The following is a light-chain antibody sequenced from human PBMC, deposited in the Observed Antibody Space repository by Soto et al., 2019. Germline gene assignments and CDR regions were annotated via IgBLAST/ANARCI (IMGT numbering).Light chain of an antibody. Sequence: DIQMTQSPSSLSASVGDRVTITCRASQTITTYLNWYQQKPGKAPKLLIYGASSLQSGVPSRFTGSGSGTEFILNISSLQPEDSATYHCQQSNSTPWTFGQGTKVEIK. V-gene: IGKV1-39*01. J-gene: IGKJ1*01. CDR1: QTITTY. CDR2: GAS. CDR3: QQSNSTPWT.